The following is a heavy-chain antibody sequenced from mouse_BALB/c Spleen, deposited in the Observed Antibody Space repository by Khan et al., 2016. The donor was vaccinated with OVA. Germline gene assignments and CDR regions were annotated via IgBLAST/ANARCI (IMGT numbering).Heavy chain of an antibody. CDR3: TRWNYWFAY. CDR1: GDIVTSYW. CDR2: IYPGDRDT. Sequence: VXLQQAGTVLARPGASVKMSCKAAGDIVTSYWMHGVKQRPGQGLEWIGAIYPGDRDTNYNQNVKGKAKLTAVTSTSTAYMELSSLTNEDSAVYYCTRWNYWFAYWGQGTLVTVSA. J-gene: IGHJ3*01. V-gene: IGHV1-5*01. D-gene: IGHD1-3*01.